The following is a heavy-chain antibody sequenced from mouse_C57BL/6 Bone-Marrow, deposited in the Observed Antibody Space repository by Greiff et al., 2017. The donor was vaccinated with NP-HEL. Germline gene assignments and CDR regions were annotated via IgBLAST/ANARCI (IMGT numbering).Heavy chain of an antibody. CDR3: ARSIITTVVEVDY. J-gene: IGHJ2*01. V-gene: IGHV1-7*01. CDR1: GYTFTSYW. D-gene: IGHD1-1*01. CDR2: INPSSGYT. Sequence: VMLVESGAELAKPGASVKLSCKASGYTFTSYWMHWVKQRPGQGLEWIGYINPSSGYTKYNQKFKDKATLTADKSSSTAYMQLSSLTYEDSAVYYCARSIITTVVEVDYWGQGTTLTVSS.